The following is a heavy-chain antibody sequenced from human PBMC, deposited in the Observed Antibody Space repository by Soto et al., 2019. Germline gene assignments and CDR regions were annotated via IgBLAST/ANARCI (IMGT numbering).Heavy chain of an antibody. Sequence: GASVKVSCKASGYTFTNYGFSWVRQAPGQGLEWMGWISGYNGNTNYAERLQGRVTMTTDTSTSTAYMELKSLRCDDTAVYYCAREGQLGYWGQGTPVTVSS. V-gene: IGHV1-18*01. D-gene: IGHD6-6*01. CDR2: ISGYNGNT. J-gene: IGHJ4*02. CDR1: GYTFTNYG. CDR3: AREGQLGY.